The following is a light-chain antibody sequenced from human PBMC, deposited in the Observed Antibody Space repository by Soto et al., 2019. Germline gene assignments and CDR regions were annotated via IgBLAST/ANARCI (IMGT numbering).Light chain of an antibody. CDR2: AAS. V-gene: IGKV3-11*01. CDR3: HRHETYPLA. Sequence: EVVLTQSPATLSLSPGERATLSCRASQNVRTFLDWYQQKPGQAPRLLIYAASNRATGIPARFSGSGSGTDFTLTISSLQPDDFATYYCHRHETYPLAFGGGTKVDI. J-gene: IGKJ4*01. CDR1: QNVRTF.